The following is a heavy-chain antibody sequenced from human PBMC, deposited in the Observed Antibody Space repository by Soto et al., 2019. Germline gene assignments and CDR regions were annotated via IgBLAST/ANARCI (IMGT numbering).Heavy chain of an antibody. V-gene: IGHV3-73*01. D-gene: IGHD4-17*01. CDR1: GFTFSDSA. CDR3: IRQATVTTLSYYYMDV. Sequence: GGSLRPSCAASGFTFSDSAMHWVRQASGKGLEWVGRIRSKANSYATAYAASVKGRFTISRDDSKNTAYLQMNSLKTEDTAVYYCIRQATVTTLSYYYMDVWGKGNTVTVSS. J-gene: IGHJ6*03. CDR2: IRSKANSYAT.